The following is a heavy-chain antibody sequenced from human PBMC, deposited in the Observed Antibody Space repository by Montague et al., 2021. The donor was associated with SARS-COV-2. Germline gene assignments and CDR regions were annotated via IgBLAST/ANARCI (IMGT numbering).Heavy chain of an antibody. CDR2: IYYSGST. CDR3: ARLGAGSYYSLDY. J-gene: IGHJ4*02. D-gene: IGHD3-10*01. CDR1: GGSISSSSYY. V-gene: IGHV4-39*01. Sequence: SETLSLTCTVSGGSISSSSYYWSWIRQPPGKGLEWIGCIYYSGSTYYNPSLKRRVTISVDTSKNQFSLKLSSVTAADTAVYYCARLGAGSYYSLDYWGQGTLVTVSS.